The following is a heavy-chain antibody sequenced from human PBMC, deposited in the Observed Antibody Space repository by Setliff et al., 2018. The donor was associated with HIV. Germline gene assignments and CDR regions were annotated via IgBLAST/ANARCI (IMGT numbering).Heavy chain of an antibody. J-gene: IGHJ4*02. V-gene: IGHV1-8*02. Sequence: ASVKVSCKASGCIFTSYDIHWVRQATGQGLEWMGRMSPKSGNTGNTQKFRGRITMTRDTSTNTAYMELSSLTSDDTAVYYCARGLNVLSGYTWVVWGQGTPVTVSS. CDR3: ARGLNVLSGYTWVV. CDR2: MSPKSGNT. D-gene: IGHD3-3*01. CDR1: GCIFTSYD.